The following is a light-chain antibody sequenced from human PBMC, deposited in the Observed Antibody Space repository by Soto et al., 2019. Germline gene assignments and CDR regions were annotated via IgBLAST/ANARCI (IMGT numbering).Light chain of an antibody. J-gene: IGKJ3*01. Sequence: IQLTQSPSSLSASVGDRVTITCRASQGVRSYLAWYQQKPGQAPKLLIYGASTLQSGVPSRFSGSGSGTDFTLTISNLQPEDFATYYCQQLNSYPSITFGPGTTVDLK. V-gene: IGKV1-9*01. CDR3: QQLNSYPSIT. CDR1: QGVRSY. CDR2: GAS.